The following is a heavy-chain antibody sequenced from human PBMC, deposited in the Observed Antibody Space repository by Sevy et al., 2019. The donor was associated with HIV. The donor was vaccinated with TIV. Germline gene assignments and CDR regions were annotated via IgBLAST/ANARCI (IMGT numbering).Heavy chain of an antibody. V-gene: IGHV3-30*04. CDR2: IAYDGSNK. D-gene: IGHD3-3*01. CDR1: GFVFSSYA. J-gene: IGHJ3*02. Sequence: GGSLRLSCTASGFVFSSYAMHWVRQAPGKGLEWVAFIAYDGSNKNYVDSVKGRFTLSRDNSKNTLYLQMNSLGAEDTAVYYCARPRFLEWLSSAAFDIWGQGTMVTVS. CDR3: ARPRFLEWLSSAAFDI.